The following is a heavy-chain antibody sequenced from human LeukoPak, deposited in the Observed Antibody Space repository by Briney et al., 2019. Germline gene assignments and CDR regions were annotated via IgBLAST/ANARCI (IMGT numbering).Heavy chain of an antibody. CDR1: GFTFSSYS. CDR2: ISSSSSTI. J-gene: IGHJ4*02. D-gene: IGHD3-3*01. Sequence: GGSLRLSCAASGFTFSSYSMNWVRQAPGKGLEWVSCISSSSSTIYYADSVKGRFTISRDNAKNSLYLQMNSLRAEDTAVYYCAREGGYDFWSGYFKTIDFDYWGQGTLVTVSS. CDR3: AREGGYDFWSGYFKTIDFDY. V-gene: IGHV3-48*01.